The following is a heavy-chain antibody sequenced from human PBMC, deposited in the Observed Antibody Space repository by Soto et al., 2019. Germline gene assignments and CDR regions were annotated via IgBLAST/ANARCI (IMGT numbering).Heavy chain of an antibody. V-gene: IGHV3-33*01. CDR2: IWYDGSNK. Sequence: QVQLVESGGGVVQPGRSLRLSCAASGFTFSSYGMHWVRKAPGKGLEWVAVIWYDGSNKYYADSVKGRFTISRDNSKNTLYLQMNSLRAEDTAVYYCAREGRPEYFQHWGQGTLVTVSS. CDR3: AREGRPEYFQH. CDR1: GFTFSSYG. J-gene: IGHJ1*01.